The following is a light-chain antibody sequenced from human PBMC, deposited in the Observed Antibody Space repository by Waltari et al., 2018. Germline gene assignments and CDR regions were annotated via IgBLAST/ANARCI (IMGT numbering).Light chain of an antibody. CDR2: KAS. J-gene: IGKJ2*01. V-gene: IGKV1-5*03. Sequence: DIQMTQSPSSPSASVVDKVTITCRASQSIRTWLAWFQLKQRKAPKILIYKASNLESGVPSRFSGSGSGTEFTLTISSLLPEDFATYYCQQYNSDSHSFGQGTRLEIK. CDR1: QSIRTW. CDR3: QQYNSDSHS.